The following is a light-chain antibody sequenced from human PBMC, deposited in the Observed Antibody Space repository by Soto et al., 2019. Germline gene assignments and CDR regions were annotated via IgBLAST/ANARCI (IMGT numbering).Light chain of an antibody. Sequence: QPALTQPRSVSGSPGQSVTISCSGTSSDIGAYNYVSWYQHHPGKAPKLMIFDVSKRPSGVPDRFSGSKSGNTASLTISGFQAEDEADYYCCSYAGTYIPYVFATGTKVTVL. CDR2: DVS. CDR3: CSYAGTYIPYV. V-gene: IGLV2-11*01. J-gene: IGLJ1*01. CDR1: SSDIGAYNY.